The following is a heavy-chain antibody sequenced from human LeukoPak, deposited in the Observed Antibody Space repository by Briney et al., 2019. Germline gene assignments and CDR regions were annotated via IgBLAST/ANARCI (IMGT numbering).Heavy chain of an antibody. V-gene: IGHV4-4*07. CDR2: IYTSGST. CDR3: ARDETYYYDSSGYYSYGMDV. Sequence: SETLSLTCTVSGGSISSYYWSWIRQPAGKGLEWIGRIYTSGSTNYNTSLKSRVTMSVDTSKNQFSLKLSSVTAADTAVYYCARDETYYYDSSGYYSYGMDVWGQGTTVTVSS. D-gene: IGHD3-22*01. CDR1: GGSISSYY. J-gene: IGHJ6*02.